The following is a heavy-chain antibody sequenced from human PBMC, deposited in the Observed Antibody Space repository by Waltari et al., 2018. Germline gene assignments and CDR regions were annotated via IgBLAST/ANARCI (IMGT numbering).Heavy chain of an antibody. V-gene: IGHV4-59*12. CDR1: GVSISPSH. Sequence: QVQLPESGPGLAKPSETMSLTCTVAGVSISPSHWGWLRQPPGKGLEWIGYIDYSGSTNYNPGRKSRVRISVDTTKNQLSLKLSSVTAADSAVYYCGGRGQWLGQHDYWGQGTLVTVSS. J-gene: IGHJ4*02. CDR3: GGRGQWLGQHDY. D-gene: IGHD6-19*01. CDR2: IDYSGST.